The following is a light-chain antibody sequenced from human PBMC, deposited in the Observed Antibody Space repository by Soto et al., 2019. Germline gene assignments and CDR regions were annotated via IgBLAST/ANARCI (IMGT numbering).Light chain of an antibody. CDR3: QTWGPGVRV. Sequence: QSVLTQSPSASAALGASVKLTCTLSSGHSNYAIAWHQQQPEQGPRFLMKVNNDGNLHTGDGIPYRFSGSTSGADRSLTISSVQSEDEADYYCQTWGPGVRVFGGGTKLTVL. CDR2: VNNDGNL. V-gene: IGLV4-69*01. CDR1: SGHSNYA. J-gene: IGLJ3*02.